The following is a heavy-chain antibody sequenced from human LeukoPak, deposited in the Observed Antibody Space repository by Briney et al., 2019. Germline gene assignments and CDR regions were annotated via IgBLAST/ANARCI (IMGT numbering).Heavy chain of an antibody. CDR3: ARGRYFDWLPDY. CDR1: GGSISSYY. D-gene: IGHD3-9*01. Sequence: SETLSLTCTVSGGSISSYYWSWIRQPPGKGLEWIGYICYSGSTNYNPSLKSRVTISVDTSKNQFSLKLSSVTAADTAVYYCARGRYFDWLPDYWGQGTLVTVSS. J-gene: IGHJ4*02. CDR2: ICYSGST. V-gene: IGHV4-59*01.